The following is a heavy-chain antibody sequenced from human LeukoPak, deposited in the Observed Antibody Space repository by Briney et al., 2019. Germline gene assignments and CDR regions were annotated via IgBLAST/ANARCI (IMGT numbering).Heavy chain of an antibody. CDR1: GYTFTGYY. J-gene: IGHJ4*02. CDR3: ARESCSSTSCYSYEDY. D-gene: IGHD2-2*01. Sequence: ASVNVSCKASGYTFTGYYMHWVRQAPGQGLEWMGWINPNSGGPNYAQKFQGRVTMTRDTSISTAYMELSRLRSDDTAVYYCARESCSSTSCYSYEDYWGQGSLVTVSS. V-gene: IGHV1-2*02. CDR2: INPNSGGP.